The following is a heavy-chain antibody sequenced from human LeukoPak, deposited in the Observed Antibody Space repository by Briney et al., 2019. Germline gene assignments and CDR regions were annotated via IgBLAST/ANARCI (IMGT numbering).Heavy chain of an antibody. CDR2: ISSSSSTT. J-gene: IGHJ3*02. Sequence: GGSLRLSCAASGFTFSSYSMNWVRQAPGKGLEWVSYISSSSSTTYYADSVKGRFTISRDNSKNTLYLQITSLRAEDTAVYYCAKARRLGSDWDKDAFDIWGQGTMVTVSS. V-gene: IGHV3-48*01. CDR3: AKARRLGSDWDKDAFDI. D-gene: IGHD6-19*01. CDR1: GFTFSSYS.